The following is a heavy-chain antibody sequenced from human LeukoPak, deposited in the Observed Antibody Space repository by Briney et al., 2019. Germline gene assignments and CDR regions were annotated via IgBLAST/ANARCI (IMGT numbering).Heavy chain of an antibody. Sequence: GGSLRLSCAASGFTFSSYAMSWVRQAPGEGLEWVSPISGSGGGTYYADSVKGRFTISRDNSKNTLYLQMNSLRAEDTAVYYCAKDLAVGELPLNCFDYWGQGTLVTVSS. D-gene: IGHD3-10*01. V-gene: IGHV3-23*01. CDR3: AKDLAVGELPLNCFDY. CDR2: ISGSGGGT. CDR1: GFTFSSYA. J-gene: IGHJ4*02.